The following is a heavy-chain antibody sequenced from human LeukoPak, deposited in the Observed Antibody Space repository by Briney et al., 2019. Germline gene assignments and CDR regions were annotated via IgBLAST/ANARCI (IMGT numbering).Heavy chain of an antibody. D-gene: IGHD3-10*01. CDR2: INDSGGRT. J-gene: IGHJ4*02. V-gene: IGHV3-23*01. CDR3: AKGPMGRGFDY. CDR1: GFTFRAYG. Sequence: GGSLRLSCAASGFTFRAYGMSWVRQAPGKGLEWVSTINDSGGRTHYTDSVKGRFTISRDNSKGTLYLQMNSLRAEDTAIYYCAKGPMGRGFDYWGQGTLVTVSS.